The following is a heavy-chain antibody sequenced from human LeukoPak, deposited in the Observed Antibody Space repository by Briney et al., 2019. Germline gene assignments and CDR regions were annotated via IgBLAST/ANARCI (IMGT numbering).Heavy chain of an antibody. J-gene: IGHJ5*02. CDR3: ASAGPYYDFWNGYHTNWFDP. D-gene: IGHD3-3*01. V-gene: IGHV4-31*03. Sequence: TTSETLSLTCTVSGGSIRSGGYYWSWIRQHPGKGLEWIGYIYYSGSTYYNPSLKSRLNISVDTSKNQFSLRLSSVTAADTAVYYCASAGPYYDFWNGYHTNWFDPWGQGTLATVSS. CDR1: GGSIRSGGYY. CDR2: IYYSGST.